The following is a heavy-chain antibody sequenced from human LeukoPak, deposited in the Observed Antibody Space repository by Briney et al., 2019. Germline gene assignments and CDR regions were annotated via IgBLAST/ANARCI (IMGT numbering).Heavy chain of an antibody. V-gene: IGHV4-34*01. CDR2: FNHSGST. CDR1: GGSFSGYS. CDR3: ARHVRKRGIAVAGTPGWFDP. Sequence: SETLSLNCAVYGGSFSGYSWTWIRQPPGKGLEWIGEFNHSGSTNYNPSLKSRVTISVDTSKNQFSLKLSSVTAADTAVYYCARHVRKRGIAVAGTPGWFDPWGQGTLVTVSS. J-gene: IGHJ5*02. D-gene: IGHD6-19*01.